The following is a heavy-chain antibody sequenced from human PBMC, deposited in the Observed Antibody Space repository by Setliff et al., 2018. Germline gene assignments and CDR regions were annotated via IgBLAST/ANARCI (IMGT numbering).Heavy chain of an antibody. D-gene: IGHD3-22*01. J-gene: IGHJ4*02. Sequence: GGSLRLSCAASGFSFSDYYMMWIRQAPGKGLEWVSYISNDAYTIHYADSMKGRLTISRDNSKNSVFLQMNSLRVEDTAVYYCARVHYETSNCSTTLFDHWGQGALVTVSS. V-gene: IGHV3-11*01. CDR2: ISNDAYTI. CDR1: GFSFSDYY. CDR3: ARVHYETSNCSTTLFDH.